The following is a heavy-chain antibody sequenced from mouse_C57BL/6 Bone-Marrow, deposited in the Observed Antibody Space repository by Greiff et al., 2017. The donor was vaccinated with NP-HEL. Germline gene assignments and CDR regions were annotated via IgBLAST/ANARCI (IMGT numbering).Heavy chain of an antibody. CDR3: ARGLITTVVAPFDY. V-gene: IGHV1-72*01. J-gene: IGHJ2*01. CDR2: IDPNSGGT. CDR1: GYTFTSYW. Sequence: QVQLQQPGAELVKPGASVKLSCKASGYTFTSYWMPWVKQRPGRGLEWIGRIDPNSGGTKYNEKFKSKATLTVDKPSSTAYMQLSSLTSEDSAVYYCARGLITTVVAPFDYWGQGTTLTVSS. D-gene: IGHD1-1*01.